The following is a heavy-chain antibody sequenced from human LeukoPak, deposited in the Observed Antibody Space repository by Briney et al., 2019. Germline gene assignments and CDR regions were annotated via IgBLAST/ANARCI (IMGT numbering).Heavy chain of an antibody. Sequence: ASVKVSCKASGGTFSSYAISWVRQAPGQGLEWMGGIIPIFGTANYAQKFQGRVTTTADESTSTAYMELSSLRSEDTAVYYCASFDYGGNSGLWGQGTLVTVSS. CDR3: ASFDYGGNSGL. V-gene: IGHV1-69*13. D-gene: IGHD4-23*01. J-gene: IGHJ4*02. CDR1: GGTFSSYA. CDR2: IIPIFGTA.